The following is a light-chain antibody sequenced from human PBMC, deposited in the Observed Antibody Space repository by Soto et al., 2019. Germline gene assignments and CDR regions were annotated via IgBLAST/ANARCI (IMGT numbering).Light chain of an antibody. CDR3: QHYNSYSEA. CDR2: KAS. V-gene: IGKV1-5*03. Sequence: DIQMTQSPSTLSGSVGDRVTITCRASQTISSWLAWYQQKPGKAPKLLIYKASTLKSGVPSRFSGSGSGTELTITISSLQPDDFATYYCQHYNSYSEAFGQGTRLENK. J-gene: IGKJ5*01. CDR1: QTISSW.